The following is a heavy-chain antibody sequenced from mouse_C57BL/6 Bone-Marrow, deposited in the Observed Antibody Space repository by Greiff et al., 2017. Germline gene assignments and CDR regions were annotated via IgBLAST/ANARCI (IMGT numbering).Heavy chain of an antibody. CDR3: ASPIYDGAKDY. V-gene: IGHV1-53*01. CDR1: GYTFTNYW. J-gene: IGHJ4*01. Sequence: QVQLKQPGTELVKPGASVKLSCTASGYTFTNYWMHWVKQRPGQGLEWIGNINPSNGGTNYNEKFKSKATLTVDKSSSTAYMQLSSLTSEDSAVYYCASPIYDGAKDYWGQGTSVTVTA. CDR2: INPSNGGT. D-gene: IGHD1-1*01.